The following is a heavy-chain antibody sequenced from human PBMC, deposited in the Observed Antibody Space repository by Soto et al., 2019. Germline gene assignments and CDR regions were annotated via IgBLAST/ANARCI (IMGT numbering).Heavy chain of an antibody. CDR3: ARGGHVVVVTAALDY. J-gene: IGHJ4*02. CDR1: GDTFTEYY. CDR2: VNPSGGHT. V-gene: IGHV1-46*01. D-gene: IGHD2-21*02. Sequence: QVQLMQSGAEVKKPGASVKVSCKASGDTFTEYYIHWVRQAPRQGLEWMGTVNPSGGHTTYAQHFLGRVTMTRDTATSTLHMELTSLTSHATAVYHCARGGHVVVVTAALDYWGQGTLVTVSS.